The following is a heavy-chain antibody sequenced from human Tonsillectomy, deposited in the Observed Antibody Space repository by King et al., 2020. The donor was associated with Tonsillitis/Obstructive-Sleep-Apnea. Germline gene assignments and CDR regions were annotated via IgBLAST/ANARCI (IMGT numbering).Heavy chain of an antibody. CDR2: IIPIFVSA. J-gene: IGHJ4*02. CDR1: GGTFSSYA. D-gene: IGHD1-1*01. Sequence: VQLVESGAEVKKPVSSVKVSCKASGGTFSSYAIIWGRQAPGPGLEWMGGIIPIFVSANYAQKFQGRGTITADESTSTAYMELSSLRSEDTAVYYCANYNEWDIYFDYWGQGTLVTVSS. CDR3: ANYNEWDIYFDY. V-gene: IGHV1-69*01.